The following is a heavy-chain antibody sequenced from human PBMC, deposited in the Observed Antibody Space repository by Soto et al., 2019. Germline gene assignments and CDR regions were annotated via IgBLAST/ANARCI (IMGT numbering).Heavy chain of an antibody. CDR2: ISHSGIT. J-gene: IGHJ1*01. V-gene: IGHV4-4*02. CDR3: ARGRYEKCGFEH. Sequence: QVQLQESGPGLVRPSGALSVTCAVSGDSISRSHWWSWVRQSPGKGLEWIGEISHSGITNYNPSLKGRVAISGERSKEQPSLRLAAVSAADAAVYYSARGRYEKCGFEHWGQGTLVSVPS. CDR1: GDSISRSHW. D-gene: IGHD2-2*01.